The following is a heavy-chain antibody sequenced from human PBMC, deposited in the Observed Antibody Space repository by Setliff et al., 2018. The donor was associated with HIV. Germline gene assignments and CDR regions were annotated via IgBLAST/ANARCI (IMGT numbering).Heavy chain of an antibody. CDR1: GYSISSGYY. CDR2: IHHSGST. J-gene: IGHJ3*02. D-gene: IGHD3-22*01. Sequence: SSETLSLTCAVSGYSISSGYYWGWIRQSPGKGLEWIGNIHHSGSTYYNPSLKSRVSISVDKSKNHLSLDLTSVTAADSAVYYCARSKSTDYDYYDNTGGRLGAFDIWGQGTMVTVSS. CDR3: ARSKSTDYDYYDNTGGRLGAFDI. V-gene: IGHV4-38-2*01.